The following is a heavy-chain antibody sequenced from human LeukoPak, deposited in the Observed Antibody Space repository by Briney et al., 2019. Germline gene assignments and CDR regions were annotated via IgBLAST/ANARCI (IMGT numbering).Heavy chain of an antibody. CDR3: ARAELRYFDWLNFDY. D-gene: IGHD3-9*01. V-gene: IGHV1-18*01. CDR1: GYTFTSYG. J-gene: IGHJ4*02. Sequence: GSVKVSCKASGYTFTSYGISWVRQAPGQGLELMGWISAYHGNTNYAQKLQGRVTMTTDTSTSTAYMERRSLRSDDTAVYYCARAELRYFDWLNFDYWGQGTLVTVSS. CDR2: ISAYHGNT.